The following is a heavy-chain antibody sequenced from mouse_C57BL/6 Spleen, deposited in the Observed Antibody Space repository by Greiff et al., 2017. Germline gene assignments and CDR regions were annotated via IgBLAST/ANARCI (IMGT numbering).Heavy chain of an antibody. D-gene: IGHD1-1*01. CDR1: GYTFTSYW. Sequence: VQLQQPGAELVMPGASVKLSCKASGYTFTSYWMHWVKQRPGQGLEWIGEIDPSDSYTNYNQKFKGKSTLTVDKSSSTAYMQLSSLTSEDSAVYYCARRGITTVAMDYWGQGTSVTVSS. V-gene: IGHV1-69*01. J-gene: IGHJ4*01. CDR2: IDPSDSYT. CDR3: ARRGITTVAMDY.